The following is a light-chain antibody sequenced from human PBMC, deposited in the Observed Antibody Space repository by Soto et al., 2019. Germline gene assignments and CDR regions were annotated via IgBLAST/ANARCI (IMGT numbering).Light chain of an antibody. V-gene: IGLV2-14*01. CDR3: SSYTTSSTYV. J-gene: IGLJ1*01. CDR1: SSDVGGYDY. Sequence: ALTQPASVSGSPGQSITISCTGTSSDVGGYDYVSWYQQHPGKAPKFMIYEVTNRPSGVSHRFSGPKSGNTASLTISGLQAEDEADYYCSSYTTSSTYVFGTGTKVTVL. CDR2: EVT.